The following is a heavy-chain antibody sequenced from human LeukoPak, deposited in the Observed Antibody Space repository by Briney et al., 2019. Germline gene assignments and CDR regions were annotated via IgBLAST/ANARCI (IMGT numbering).Heavy chain of an antibody. Sequence: GGSLRLSCAASGFTFSSYAMHWVRQAPGKGLEWVAVISYDGSNKYYADSVKGRFTISRDNSKNTLYLQMNSLRAEDTAVYYCARIPPDTMIVVVADYWGQGTLVTVSS. D-gene: IGHD3-22*01. CDR1: GFTFSSYA. CDR2: ISYDGSNK. J-gene: IGHJ4*02. CDR3: ARIPPDTMIVVVADY. V-gene: IGHV3-30-3*01.